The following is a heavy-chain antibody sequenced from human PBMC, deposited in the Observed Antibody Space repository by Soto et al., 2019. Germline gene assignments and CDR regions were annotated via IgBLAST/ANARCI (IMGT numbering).Heavy chain of an antibody. J-gene: IGHJ5*02. CDR3: ARDVRLRFLEWFGWFDP. CDR2: IYHSGST. CDR1: SGSISSSNW. Sequence: SETLSLTCAVSSGSISSSNWWSWVRQPPGKGLEWIGEIYHSGSTNYNPSLKSRVTISVDKSKNQFSLKLSSVTAADTAVYYCARDVRLRFLEWFGWFDPWGQGTLVTVS. D-gene: IGHD3-3*01. V-gene: IGHV4-4*02.